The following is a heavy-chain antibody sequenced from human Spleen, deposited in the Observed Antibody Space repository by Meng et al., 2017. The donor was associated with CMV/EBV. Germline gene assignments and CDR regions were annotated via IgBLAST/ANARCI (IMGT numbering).Heavy chain of an antibody. J-gene: IGHJ6*02. V-gene: IGHV1-18*01. CDR1: GYTFISYG. CDR2: ISAYNGNT. CDR3: ARAHSCSSTSCRYYYYGMDV. D-gene: IGHD2-2*01. Sequence: ASVKVSCKVSGYTFISYGLSWVRQAPGQGLEWMGWISAYNGNTNYAQKLQGRVTITTDESTSTAYMELSSLRSEDTAVYYCARAHSCSSTSCRYYYYGMDVWGQGTTVTVSS.